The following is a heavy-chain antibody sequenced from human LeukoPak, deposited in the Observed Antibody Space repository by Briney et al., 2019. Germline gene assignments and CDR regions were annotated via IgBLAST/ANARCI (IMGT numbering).Heavy chain of an antibody. CDR1: GGSISSYY. CDR3: ARVSYNWNDPRGTFDY. Sequence: PSETLSLTCTVSGGSISSYYWSWIRQPPGKGLERIGYIYYSGSTNYNPSLKSRVTISVDTSKNQFSLKLSSVTAADTAVYYCARVSYNWNDPRGTFDYWGQGTLVTVSS. D-gene: IGHD1-20*01. CDR2: IYYSGST. V-gene: IGHV4-59*01. J-gene: IGHJ4*02.